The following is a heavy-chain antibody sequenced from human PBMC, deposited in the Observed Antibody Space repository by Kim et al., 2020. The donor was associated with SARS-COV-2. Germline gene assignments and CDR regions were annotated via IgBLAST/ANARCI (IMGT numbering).Heavy chain of an antibody. V-gene: IGHV3-9*01. Sequence: GGSLRLSCAASGFTFGDYAMHWVRQAPGKGLEWVSGISWNSGSIGYADSVKGRFTISRDNAKNSLYLQMNSLRAEDTALYYCANLGYCSSTSCYYYYYMDVWGKGTTVTVSS. CDR2: ISWNSGSI. CDR3: ANLGYCSSTSCYYYYYMDV. D-gene: IGHD2-2*01. J-gene: IGHJ6*03. CDR1: GFTFGDYA.